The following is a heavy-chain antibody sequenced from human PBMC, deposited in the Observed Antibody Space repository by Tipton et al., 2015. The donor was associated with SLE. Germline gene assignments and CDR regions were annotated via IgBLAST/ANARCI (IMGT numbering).Heavy chain of an antibody. V-gene: IGHV4-34*01. J-gene: IGHJ5*02. CDR1: GGSFTGYF. D-gene: IGHD4-17*01. Sequence: TLSLTCAVYGGSFTGYFWSWIRQPPGKGLEWIGEISHSGATNYNPSFKSRATISVDTSKNQFSLKLSSVTAADTAVYYCARLPTGFPNWFDPWGQGTLVTVSS. CDR2: ISHSGAT. CDR3: ARLPTGFPNWFDP.